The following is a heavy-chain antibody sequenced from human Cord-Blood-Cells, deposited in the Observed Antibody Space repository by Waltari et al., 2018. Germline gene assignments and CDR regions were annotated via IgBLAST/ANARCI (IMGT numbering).Heavy chain of an antibody. V-gene: IGHV4-34*01. CDR1: GGSFSGYY. J-gene: IGHJ4*02. CDR2: INHSGST. CDR3: ATLAVLAARLDY. D-gene: IGHD6-6*01. Sequence: QVQLQQWGAGLLKPSETLSLTCAVYGGSFSGYYWSWIRQAPRKGLEWIGEINHSGSTNYNPSLKSRVTISVDTSKNQFSLKLSSVTAADTAVYYCATLAVLAARLDYWGQGTLVTVSS.